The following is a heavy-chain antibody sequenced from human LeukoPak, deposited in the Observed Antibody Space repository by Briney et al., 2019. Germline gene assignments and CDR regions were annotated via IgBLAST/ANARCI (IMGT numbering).Heavy chain of an antibody. D-gene: IGHD6-13*01. CDR2: MYYSGST. CDR3: ARTTEAHSWRTRYYDYYMDV. J-gene: IGHJ6*03. CDR1: GGSINSYY. V-gene: IGHV4-59*01. Sequence: SETLSLTCTVSGGSINSYYWNWIRQPPGKGLEWIGYMYYSGSTNYNPSLKSRVTISVDTSKNQFSLKLSSVTAADTAVYYCARTTEAHSWRTRYYDYYMDVWGKGTTVTVSS.